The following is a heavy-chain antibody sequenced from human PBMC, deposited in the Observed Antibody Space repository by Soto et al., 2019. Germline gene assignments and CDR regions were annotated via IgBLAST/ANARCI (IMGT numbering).Heavy chain of an antibody. J-gene: IGHJ4*02. CDR1: EYNFASYW. V-gene: IGHV5-51*01. Sequence: PGESLKISCQGSEYNFASYWIGWVRQMPGKGLEWMGIIYPGDSDTRYSPSFQGQVTISADKSISTAYLQWSSLKASDTAMYYCARLGPPFVGGAAAAWVLDYWGQGTLVTVSS. CDR3: ARLGPPFVGGAAAAWVLDY. CDR2: IYPGDSDT. D-gene: IGHD6-13*01.